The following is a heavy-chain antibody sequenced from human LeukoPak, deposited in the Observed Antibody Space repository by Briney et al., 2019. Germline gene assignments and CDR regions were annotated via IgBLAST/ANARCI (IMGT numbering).Heavy chain of an antibody. CDR3: ARRDHFASFFDN. D-gene: IGHD3-3*02. Sequence: SDTLSLTCAVPGYSISSSVWWGWIRQPPGKGLEWIGYIYYSGSTYYNPSLKSRVTMSVDTSKNQFSLKLTAVTAVDTAVYYCARRDHFASFFDNWGQGTLVTVSS. CDR2: IYYSGST. V-gene: IGHV4-28*01. CDR1: GYSISSSVW. J-gene: IGHJ4*02.